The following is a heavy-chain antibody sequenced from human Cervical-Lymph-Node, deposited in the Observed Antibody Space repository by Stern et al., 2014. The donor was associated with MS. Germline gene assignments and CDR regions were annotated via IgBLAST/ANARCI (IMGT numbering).Heavy chain of an antibody. CDR3: AKHACTGAACPFDL. CDR1: GDSISSYTHY. CDR2: VYYSGGT. Sequence: QLVESGPGLVKPSETLSLTCAVSGDSISSYTHYWAWIRQPPGKGLEWIGGVYYSGGTYYNPSHKSPVPIPVNTSKNHFSLGLNSVTAADTAVYYCAKHACTGAACPFDLWGQGTLVTVSS. V-gene: IGHV4-39*01. D-gene: IGHD2-8*02. J-gene: IGHJ4*02.